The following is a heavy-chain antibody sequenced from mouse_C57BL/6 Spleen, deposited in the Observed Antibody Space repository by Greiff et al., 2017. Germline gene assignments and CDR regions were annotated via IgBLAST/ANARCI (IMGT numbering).Heavy chain of an antibody. CDR1: GFSLTSYG. CDR2: IWSGGST. CDR3: ARNKDYYGSSYGYFDV. Sequence: QVQLKESGPGLVQPSQSLSITCTVSGFSLTSYGVHWVRQSPGKGLEWLGVIWSGGSTDYNAAFISRLSISKDNSKSHVFFKMNSLQADDTAIYYCARNKDYYGSSYGYFDVWGTGTTVTVSS. D-gene: IGHD1-1*01. J-gene: IGHJ1*03. V-gene: IGHV2-2*01.